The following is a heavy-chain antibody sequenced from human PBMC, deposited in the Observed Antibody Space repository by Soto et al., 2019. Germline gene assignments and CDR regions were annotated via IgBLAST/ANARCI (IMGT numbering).Heavy chain of an antibody. J-gene: IGHJ3*01. CDR3: ASGDKGGFDL. D-gene: IGHD2-21*02. V-gene: IGHV3-74*01. CDR1: GFAFNYYW. CDR2: IHSDGSST. Sequence: EVQLVESEGGLVQRGGSLRLSCAASGFAFNYYWMHWVRQAPWQGLVWVSHIHSDGSSTTYADSVKGRFTISRDNAKNTLYLQMNSLRAEDTAVYYCASGDKGGFDLWGQGTTVTVSS.